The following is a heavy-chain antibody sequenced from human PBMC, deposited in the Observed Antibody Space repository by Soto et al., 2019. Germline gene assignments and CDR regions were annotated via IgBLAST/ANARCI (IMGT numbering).Heavy chain of an antibody. CDR3: ARFTMVRGVSLVGFDY. CDR2: IYYSGST. J-gene: IGHJ4*02. V-gene: IGHV4-31*02. Sequence: SETLSLSWTVSGGSISSGVYYWIWIRQHPGKGLEWIGYIYYSGSTYYNPSLKSRVTISVDTSKNQFSLKLSSVTAADTAVYYCARFTMVRGVSLVGFDYWGQGTLVTVSS. CDR1: GGSISSGVYY. D-gene: IGHD3-10*01.